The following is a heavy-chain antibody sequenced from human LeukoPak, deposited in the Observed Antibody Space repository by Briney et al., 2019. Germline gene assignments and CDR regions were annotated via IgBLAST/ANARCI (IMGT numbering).Heavy chain of an antibody. CDR2: ISSSSSYI. Sequence: PGGSLRLSCAASGFTFSSYSMSWVRQAPGKGLEWVSSISSSSSYIYYADSVKGRFTISRDNAKNSLYLQMNSLRAEDTAVYYCARVLSAAGFDFDYWGQGTLVTVSS. D-gene: IGHD3-10*01. CDR1: GFTFSSYS. V-gene: IGHV3-21*01. J-gene: IGHJ4*02. CDR3: ARVLSAAGFDFDY.